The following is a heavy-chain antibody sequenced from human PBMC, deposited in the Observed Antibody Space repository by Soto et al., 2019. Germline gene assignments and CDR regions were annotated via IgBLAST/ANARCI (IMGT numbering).Heavy chain of an antibody. D-gene: IGHD3-3*01. CDR2: IYYSGST. CDR3: SRHSFLGITIFGVVIIGWFDP. V-gene: IGHV4-39*01. Sequence: SETLSLTCTVSGGSISSSSYYWGWIRQPPGKGLEWIGSIYYSGSTYYNPSLKSRVTISVDTSKNQFSLKLSSVTAADTAVYYCSRHSFLGITIFGVVIIGWFDPWGQGTLVTVSS. J-gene: IGHJ5*02. CDR1: GGSISSSSYY.